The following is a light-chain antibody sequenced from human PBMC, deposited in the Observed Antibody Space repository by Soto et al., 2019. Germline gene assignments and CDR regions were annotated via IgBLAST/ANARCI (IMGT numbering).Light chain of an antibody. J-gene: IGKJ2*01. V-gene: IGKV1-5*03. CDR2: KAS. CDR3: QHYNTYSYT. CDR1: QNISSW. Sequence: DIQMTQSPSTLSASVGDRVTITCRASQNISSWLAWYQQRPGKAPKVLIYKASTLESGVPSRFNGSGSGTEFALTISSLQPDXXATXXXQHYNTYSYTFGQGTKLEIK.